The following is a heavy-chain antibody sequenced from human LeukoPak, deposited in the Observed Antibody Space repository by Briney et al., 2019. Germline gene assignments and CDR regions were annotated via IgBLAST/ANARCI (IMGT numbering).Heavy chain of an antibody. CDR1: GYGFTSYW. J-gene: IGHJ6*02. CDR2: IDPSDSYT. V-gene: IGHV5-10-1*01. CDR3: AKIWFGELSYYGMDV. Sequence: GESLKISCRGSGYGFTSYWISWVRQMPGKGLEWMGRIDPSDSYTNYSPSFQGHVTISADKSISTAYLQWSSLKASDTAMYYCAKIWFGELSYYGMDVWGQGTTVTVSS. D-gene: IGHD3-10*01.